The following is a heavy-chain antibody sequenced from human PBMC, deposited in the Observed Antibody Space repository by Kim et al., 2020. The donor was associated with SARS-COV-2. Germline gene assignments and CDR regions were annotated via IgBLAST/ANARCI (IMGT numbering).Heavy chain of an antibody. CDR1: GYTFTSYD. D-gene: IGHD3-10*01. CDR2: MNPNSGNT. J-gene: IGHJ5*02. V-gene: IGHV1-8*01. Sequence: ASVKVSCKASGYTFTSYDINWVRQATGQGLEWMGWMNPNSGNTGYAQKFQGRVTMTRNTSISTAYMELSSLRSEDTAVYYCARADWGFGELGPWGQGTLVTVSS. CDR3: ARADWGFGELGP.